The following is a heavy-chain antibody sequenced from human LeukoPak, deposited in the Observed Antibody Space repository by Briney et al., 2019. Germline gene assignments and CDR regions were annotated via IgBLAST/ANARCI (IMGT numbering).Heavy chain of an antibody. J-gene: IGHJ4*02. CDR1: GVSITSYY. D-gene: IGHD4-11*01. CDR3: ARSEINDYSKY. V-gene: IGHV4-59*08. CDR2: FYYSGST. Sequence: SETLSLTCTVSGVSITSYYWSWIRQPPGKGLEWIGYFYYSGSTNYNPSLKSRVTLSVDTSRNQFSLKLTSVTAADTAVYYCARSEINDYSKYWGQGILVIVSS.